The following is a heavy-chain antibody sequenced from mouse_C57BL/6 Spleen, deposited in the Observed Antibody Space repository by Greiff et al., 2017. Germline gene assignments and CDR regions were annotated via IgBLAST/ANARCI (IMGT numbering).Heavy chain of an antibody. J-gene: IGHJ2*01. CDR2: INPSNGGT. CDR1: GYTFTSYW. V-gene: IGHV1-53*01. D-gene: IGHD1-1*01. CDR3: ARLRFTTVVASDY. Sequence: VQLQQPGTELVKPGASVKLSCKASGYTFTSYWMHWVKQRPGQGLEWIGNINPSNGGTNYNEKFKSKATLTVDKSSSTAYMQLSSLTSEDSAVYYCARLRFTTVVASDYWGQGTTLTVSS.